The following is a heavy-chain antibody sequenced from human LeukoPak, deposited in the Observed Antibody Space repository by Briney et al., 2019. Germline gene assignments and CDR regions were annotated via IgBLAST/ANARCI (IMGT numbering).Heavy chain of an antibody. CDR1: GFTFSSYA. J-gene: IGHJ4*02. V-gene: IGHV3-23*01. CDR3: AKGQRYCSGGSCVLYYFDY. CDR2: ISGSGGST. D-gene: IGHD2-15*01. Sequence: GGSLRLSCAASGFTFSSYAMSWVRQAPGKGLEWVSAISGSGGSTYYADSVKGRFTISRDNSKNTLYLQMNSLRAEDTAVYYCAKGQRYCSGGSCVLYYFDYWGQGTLVTVSP.